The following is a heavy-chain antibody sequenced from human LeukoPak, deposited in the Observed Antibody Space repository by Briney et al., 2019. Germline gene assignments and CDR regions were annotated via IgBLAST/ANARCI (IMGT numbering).Heavy chain of an antibody. Sequence: GGSLRLSCAASGFTFSSYSRNWVRQAPGKGLEWFSSISSSSSYIYYADSVKGRFTISRDNAKNSLYLQMNSLRAEDTAVYYCARVEDDLWSGIFDYWGRGTLVTVSS. V-gene: IGHV3-21*01. CDR3: ARVEDDLWSGIFDY. CDR1: GFTFSSYS. D-gene: IGHD3-3*01. J-gene: IGHJ4*02. CDR2: ISSSSSYI.